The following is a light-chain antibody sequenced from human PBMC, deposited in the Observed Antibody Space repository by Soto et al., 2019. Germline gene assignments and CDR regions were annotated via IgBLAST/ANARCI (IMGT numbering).Light chain of an antibody. CDR1: QSVNSN. V-gene: IGKV3-15*01. CDR2: GIS. Sequence: EMVMTQSPAILSVSPGESATLSCRASQSVNSNYLAWYQQHPGQPPRLLIYGISTRATGIPARFGGSGSGTEFSLTISSLQSEDFAVYYCQQNSKWPITFGQGTRLEIK. J-gene: IGKJ5*01. CDR3: QQNSKWPIT.